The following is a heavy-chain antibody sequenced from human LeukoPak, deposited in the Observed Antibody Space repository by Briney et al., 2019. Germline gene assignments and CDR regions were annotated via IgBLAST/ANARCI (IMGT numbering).Heavy chain of an antibody. D-gene: IGHD2-15*01. J-gene: IGHJ5*02. Sequence: GGSLRLSCVASGFSLSGYWMYWVRQAPGKGLIYISRNNGDGSTTNYADVVKGRFTMSRDNVKNTLYLQMNSLRVEDTAVYYCARDPRNVGLAPWGQGTLVTVSS. CDR3: ARDPRNVGLAP. V-gene: IGHV3-74*01. CDR2: NNGDGSTT. CDR1: GFSLSGYW.